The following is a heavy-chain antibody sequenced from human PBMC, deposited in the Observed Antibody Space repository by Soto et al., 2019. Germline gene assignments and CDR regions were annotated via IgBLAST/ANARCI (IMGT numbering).Heavy chain of an antibody. J-gene: IGHJ4*02. D-gene: IGHD3-10*01. V-gene: IGHV4-39*01. CDR1: GGSISRNSYY. CDR2: IYYSGST. CDR3: ATLWFGESPY. Sequence: QLQLQESGPGLVKPSETLSLTCTVSGGSISRNSYYWGWIRQPPGKGLEWMGSIYYSGSTYYNPSLKSRVTISVDTSKNQFSLKLSSVTAADTAVYYCATLWFGESPYWGQGTLVTVSS.